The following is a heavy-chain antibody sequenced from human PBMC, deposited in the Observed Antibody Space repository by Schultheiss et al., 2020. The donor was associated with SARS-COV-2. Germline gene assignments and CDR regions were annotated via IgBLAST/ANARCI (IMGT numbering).Heavy chain of an antibody. CDR1: GFTFNSYS. J-gene: IGHJ6*03. Sequence: AGSLRLSCAASGFTFNSYSMNWVRQAPGKGLEWVSSITGSSRYMYYADSVKGRFIISRDNAKNSVYLQMNSLRAEDTAVYYCARDSGDSTLSYFYNMDVWGQGATVTVSS. D-gene: IGHD2-2*01. CDR2: ITGSSRYM. CDR3: ARDSGDSTLSYFYNMDV. V-gene: IGHV3-21*01.